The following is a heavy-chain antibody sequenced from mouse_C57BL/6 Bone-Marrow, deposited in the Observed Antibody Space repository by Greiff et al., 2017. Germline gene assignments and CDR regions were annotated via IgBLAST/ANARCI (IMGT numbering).Heavy chain of an antibody. V-gene: IGHV14-4*01. Sequence: VQLKESGAELVRPGASVKLSCTASGFNIKDDYMHWVKQRPEPGLEWIGWIAPENGDTEYASKFQGKATITADTSSNTAYLQLSSRTSEDTAVYYCTVDYYGSSWGFAYWGQGTLVTVSA. CDR2: IAPENGDT. D-gene: IGHD1-1*01. CDR3: TVDYYGSSWGFAY. CDR1: GFNIKDDY. J-gene: IGHJ3*01.